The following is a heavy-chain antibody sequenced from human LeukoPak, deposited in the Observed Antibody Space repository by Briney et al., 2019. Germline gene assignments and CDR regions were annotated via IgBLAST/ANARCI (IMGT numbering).Heavy chain of an antibody. J-gene: IGHJ4*02. CDR1: GDSVSSRSYY. V-gene: IGHV4-39*01. Sequence: SETLSLTCTVSGDSVSSRSYYWGWIRQPPGKGLEWIGSVYYSGSAYYNPSLKSRVTISVDTSKNQFSLNLNSVTAADTAVYYCTRQVVRGLDFDYWGQGTLVTVSS. CDR2: VYYSGSA. D-gene: IGHD3-10*01. CDR3: TRQVVRGLDFDY.